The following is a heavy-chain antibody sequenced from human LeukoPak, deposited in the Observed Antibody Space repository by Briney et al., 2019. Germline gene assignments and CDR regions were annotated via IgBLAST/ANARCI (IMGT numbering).Heavy chain of an antibody. CDR1: GGSISSYY. D-gene: IGHD5-18*01. CDR2: IYYSGST. J-gene: IGHJ5*02. V-gene: IGHV4-59*01. CDR3: ARGGQLSRDWFDP. Sequence: PSETLSLTCTVSGGSISSYYWSWIRQPPGKGLEWIGYIYYSGSTNYNPSLKSRVTISVDTSKKQFFLKLSSVTAAETAVYYCARGGQLSRDWFDPWGQGTLVTVSS.